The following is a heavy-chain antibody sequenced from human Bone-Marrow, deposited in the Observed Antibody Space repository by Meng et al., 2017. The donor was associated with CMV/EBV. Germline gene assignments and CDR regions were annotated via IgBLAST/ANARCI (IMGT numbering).Heavy chain of an antibody. Sequence: GGSLRLSCVVSELNFNKLWMHWVRQVPGKGLVWVARINSDGTGTKYADSVKGRVTISRDNAKNTVFLQMNSLRVEDTAVYYCASRYGVASMGNWGQGTLDTVPS. CDR2: INSDGTGT. J-gene: IGHJ4*02. V-gene: IGHV3-74*03. CDR1: ELNFNKLW. D-gene: IGHD3-3*01. CDR3: ASRYGVASMGN.